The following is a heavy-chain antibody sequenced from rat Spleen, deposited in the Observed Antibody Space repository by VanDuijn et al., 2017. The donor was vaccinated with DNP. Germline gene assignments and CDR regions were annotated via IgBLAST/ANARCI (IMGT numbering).Heavy chain of an antibody. CDR1: GFTFSTAW. CDR3: ACFWD. J-gene: IGHJ2*01. V-gene: IGHV6-6*01. CDR2: IKAKSNNYAT. D-gene: IGHD5-1*01. Sequence: EVQVLESGGGLVQPGNSLKLSCATSGFTFSTAWMYWYRQFPENRLEWVARIKAKSNNYATDYTESVKGRFTISRDDSKSSIYLQMNNLKEEENAIYNCACFWDWGQGVMVTVSS.